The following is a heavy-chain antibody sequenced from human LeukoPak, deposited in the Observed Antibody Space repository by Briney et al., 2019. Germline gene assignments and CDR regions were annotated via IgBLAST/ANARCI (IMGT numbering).Heavy chain of an antibody. CDR2: INPNSGGT. V-gene: IGHV1-2*04. CDR1: GYTLTDYY. CDR3: ARVGYYESSGYYEY. D-gene: IGHD3-22*01. J-gene: IGHJ4*02. Sequence: GASVKVSCKASGYTLTDYYMHWVRQAPGQGLEWMGRINPNSGGTNYAQKFQGWVTMTRDTSISTVYMELSRLRSDDTAVYYCARVGYYESSGYYEYWGQGTLVTVSS.